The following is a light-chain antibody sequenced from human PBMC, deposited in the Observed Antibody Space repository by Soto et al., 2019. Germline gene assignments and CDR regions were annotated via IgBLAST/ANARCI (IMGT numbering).Light chain of an antibody. Sequence: QPVLTQPPSASGTPGQRVTISCSGSSSNIGSNTVNWYQHLPGTAPKVLIYRNDQRPSGVPDRISGSKSDTSASLAISGLQSEDGADYYCAAWDDSLSGVVFGGGTKLTVL. CDR1: SSNIGSNT. J-gene: IGLJ2*01. CDR3: AAWDDSLSGVV. CDR2: RND. V-gene: IGLV1-44*01.